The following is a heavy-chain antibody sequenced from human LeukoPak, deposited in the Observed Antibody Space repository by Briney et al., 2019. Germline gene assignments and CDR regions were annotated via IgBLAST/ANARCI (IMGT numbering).Heavy chain of an antibody. CDR2: IWYDGSNK. CDR1: GFTFSNYG. D-gene: IGHD3-22*01. V-gene: IGHV3-33*01. J-gene: IGHJ4*02. CDR3: ARDYDSRGYSPAA. Sequence: PGGSLRLSCAASGFTFSNYGMHWVRQAPGKGLEWVAVIWYDGSNKYYADSVKGRFTISRDNSKNTLYLQMNGLRAEDTAVYYCARDYDSRGYSPAARGQGTLVTVSS.